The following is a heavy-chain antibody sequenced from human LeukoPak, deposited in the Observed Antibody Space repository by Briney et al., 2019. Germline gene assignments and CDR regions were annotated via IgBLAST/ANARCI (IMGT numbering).Heavy chain of an antibody. CDR3: ARGGFGPEIYYYYGMDV. D-gene: IGHD3-10*01. J-gene: IGHJ6*02. Sequence: GAAVKVSCKASGYILTSYEINWVRQATGQGLEWMGWMNPNSGNTGYAQKFQGRVTMTRNTSISTAYMELSSLRSEDTAVYYCARGGFGPEIYYYYGMDVWGQGTTVTVSS. CDR2: MNPNSGNT. V-gene: IGHV1-8*01. CDR1: GYILTSYE.